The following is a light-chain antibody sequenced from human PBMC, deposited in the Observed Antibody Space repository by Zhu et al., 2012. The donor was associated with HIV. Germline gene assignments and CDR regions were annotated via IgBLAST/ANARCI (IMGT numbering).Light chain of an antibody. CDR3: QQYDTSPWT. Sequence: EIVLTQSPDTLSLSPGERASLSCRASQLITGNYLAWYQQKFGQAPKLLIYAASNRATGIPDRFSGSGSGTDFTLTISRLEPEDFAVYYCQQYDTSPWTFGQGTKVEIK. CDR1: QLITGNY. CDR2: AAS. V-gene: IGKV3-20*01. J-gene: IGKJ1*01.